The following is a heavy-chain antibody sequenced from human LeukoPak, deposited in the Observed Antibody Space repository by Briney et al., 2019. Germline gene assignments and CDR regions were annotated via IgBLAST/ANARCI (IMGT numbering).Heavy chain of an antibody. CDR2: INPSGGST. V-gene: IGHV1-46*01. CDR3: ARDPYPSIAVAGSIDY. CDR1: GCTFTSYY. J-gene: IGHJ4*02. Sequence: ASVKVSCKASGCTFTSYYMHWVRQAPGQGLEWMGIINPSGGSTSYAQKFQGRVTMTRDTSTSTVYMELSSLRSEDTAVYYCARDPYPSIAVAGSIDYWGPGTLVTVSS. D-gene: IGHD6-19*01.